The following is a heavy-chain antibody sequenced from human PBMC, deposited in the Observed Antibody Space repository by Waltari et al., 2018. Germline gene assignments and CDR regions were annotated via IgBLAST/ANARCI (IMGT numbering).Heavy chain of an antibody. Sequence: QVQLVQSGAEVKKPGASVKISCKTSEYTFTSSYVHWVRQAPGQGLEWMGINNPSGGSTSYAQKFQGRVTMTRDTSTSTVYMELSSLRSEDTAVYYCASDTGALWMDVWGQGTTVTVSS. CDR1: EYTFTSSY. CDR3: ASDTGALWMDV. CDR2: NNPSGGST. D-gene: IGHD2-21*01. J-gene: IGHJ6*02. V-gene: IGHV1-46*01.